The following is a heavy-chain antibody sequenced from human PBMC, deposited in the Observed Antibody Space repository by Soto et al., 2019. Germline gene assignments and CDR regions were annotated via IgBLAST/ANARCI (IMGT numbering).Heavy chain of an antibody. V-gene: IGHV4-4*07. D-gene: IGHD6-13*01. Sequence: SETLSLTCTVSGGSISNYYWTWIRQPAGKGLEWIGRIYTSGTTNYNPSLKSRVTMSVDTSKNQFSLKLSSVTAADTALYYCARQTMYSSSWYDYWGHGTLVTVSS. CDR1: GGSISNYY. J-gene: IGHJ5*01. CDR3: ARQTMYSSSWYDY. CDR2: IYTSGTT.